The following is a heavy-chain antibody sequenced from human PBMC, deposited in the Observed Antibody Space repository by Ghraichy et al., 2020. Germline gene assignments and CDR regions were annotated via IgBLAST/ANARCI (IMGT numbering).Heavy chain of an antibody. CDR3: ARDQLLWFGETNYYHGMDV. CDR1: GFSFSRYS. D-gene: IGHD3-10*01. Sequence: GGSLRLSCAASGFSFSRYSMNWVRQAPGKGLEWVSYISYSTGTIYYAGSVKGRFTISRDNAKNSLYLQMSNLRDEDTAVYYCARDQLLWFGETNYYHGMDVWGQGTTVTVSS. J-gene: IGHJ6*02. V-gene: IGHV3-48*02. CDR2: ISYSTGTI.